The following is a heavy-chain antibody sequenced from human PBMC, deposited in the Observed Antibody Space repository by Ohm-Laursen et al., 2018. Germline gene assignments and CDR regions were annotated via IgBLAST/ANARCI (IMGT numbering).Heavy chain of an antibody. CDR2: IDWDDDK. Sequence: TQTLTLTGTFSGFSLSTSGVGVGWIRQPPGKALEWLARIDWDDDKFYSTSLKTRLTISKDTSKNQVVLTVTNMDPVDTATYYCARIRRYSSSWFYFDYWGQGTLVTVSS. CDR1: GFSLSTSGVG. D-gene: IGHD6-13*01. J-gene: IGHJ4*02. V-gene: IGHV2-70*04. CDR3: ARIRRYSSSWFYFDY.